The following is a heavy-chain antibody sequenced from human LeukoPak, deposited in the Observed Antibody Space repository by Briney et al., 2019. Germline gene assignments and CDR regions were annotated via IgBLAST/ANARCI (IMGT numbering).Heavy chain of an antibody. CDR2: ISSSGSTI. Sequence: GGSLRLSCAASGFTFSSYEMNWVRQAPGKGLEWVSYISSSGSTIYYADSVKGRFTISRDNSKNTLYLQMNSLRAEDTAVYYCARVRWSLRYFDYYFDYWGQGTLVTVSS. CDR3: ARVRWSLRYFDYYFDY. CDR1: GFTFSSYE. J-gene: IGHJ4*02. D-gene: IGHD3-9*01. V-gene: IGHV3-48*03.